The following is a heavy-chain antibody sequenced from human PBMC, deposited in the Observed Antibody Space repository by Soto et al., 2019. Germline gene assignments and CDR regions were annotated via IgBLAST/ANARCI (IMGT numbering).Heavy chain of an antibody. V-gene: IGHV3-21*01. CDR3: ARSGLALPYSASHWFDP. CDR1: GGTFSTYG. J-gene: IGHJ5*02. D-gene: IGHD3-22*01. CDR2: ISDSGHYI. Sequence: GGSLSLSCAASGGTFSTYGMNWVRQAPGKGLEWLSSISDSGHYIYYADSVKGRFTISRDNAKNSLFLQMNSLRGEDTAVYYCARSGLALPYSASHWFDPWGHGTLVTVSS.